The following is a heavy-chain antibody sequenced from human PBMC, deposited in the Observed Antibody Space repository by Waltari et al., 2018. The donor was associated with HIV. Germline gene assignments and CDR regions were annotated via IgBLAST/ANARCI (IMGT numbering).Heavy chain of an antibody. CDR1: GFTFDDYA. CDR3: AKDQSRGGGDDAFDI. Sequence: EVQLVESGGGLVQPGRSLRLSCAASGFTFDDYAMHWVRQAPGKGLEWVSGISWNRCSIGYADSVKGRFTIARDNAKNSLYLQMNSLRAEDTALYYCAKDQSRGGGDDAFDIWGQGTMVTVSS. J-gene: IGHJ3*02. D-gene: IGHD4-17*01. V-gene: IGHV3-9*01. CDR2: ISWNRCSI.